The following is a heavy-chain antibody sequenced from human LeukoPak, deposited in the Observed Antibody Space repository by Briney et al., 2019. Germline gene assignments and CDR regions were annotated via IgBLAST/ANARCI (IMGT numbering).Heavy chain of an antibody. Sequence: SLRLSCAAPGFTFDDYAMHWVRQAPGKGLEWVSGISWNSGSIGYADSVKGRFTISRDNAKNSLYLQMNSLRAEDTALYYCAKEYLRHSGSYYGFDYWGQGTLVTVSS. CDR2: ISWNSGSI. D-gene: IGHD1-26*01. CDR1: GFTFDDYA. J-gene: IGHJ4*02. V-gene: IGHV3-9*01. CDR3: AKEYLRHSGSYYGFDY.